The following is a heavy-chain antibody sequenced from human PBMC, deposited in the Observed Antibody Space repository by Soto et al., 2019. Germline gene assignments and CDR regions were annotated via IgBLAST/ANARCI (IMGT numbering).Heavy chain of an antibody. D-gene: IGHD3-3*01. CDR1: GFAFSTSA. CDR2: ISGSGGTT. CDR3: VQDNNWSDPG. Sequence: GGSLRLSCAASGFAFSTSAMTWVRQAPGKGLEWVSIISGSGGTTFYADSVKGRFTVSRDNSKNTVYLQMNSLRAEDTAIYYCVQDNNWSDPGWGQGTLVTV. J-gene: IGHJ4*02. V-gene: IGHV3-23*01.